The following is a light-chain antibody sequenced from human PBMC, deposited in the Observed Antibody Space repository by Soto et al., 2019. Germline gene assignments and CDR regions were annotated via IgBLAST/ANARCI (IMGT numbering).Light chain of an antibody. CDR3: SSYTSSLYV. J-gene: IGLJ1*01. V-gene: IGLV2-14*01. CDR1: SSDVGGYNY. CDR2: EVS. Sequence: QSVLTQPASVSGSPGQSITISCTGISSDVGGYNYVSWYQQHPGKAPKLMIYEVSNRPSGVSNRFSGSKSGNTASLTISGLQAEDEADYYCSSYTSSLYVFGTGTKVTVL.